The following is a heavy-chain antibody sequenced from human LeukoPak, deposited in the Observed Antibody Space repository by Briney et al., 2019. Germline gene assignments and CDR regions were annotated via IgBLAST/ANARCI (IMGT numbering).Heavy chain of an antibody. CDR1: GGSISSTTFY. V-gene: IGHV4-39*07. J-gene: IGHJ4*02. Sequence: SETLSLTCTVSGGSISSTTFYWAWIRQPPGKGLEWIGSIHYSGGPYYNASVKSRVTISVDTSRNQFSLRLSSVTAADTAVYYCAREDVVVVAARSFDYWGQGTLVTVSS. D-gene: IGHD2-15*01. CDR2: IHYSGGP. CDR3: AREDVVVVAARSFDY.